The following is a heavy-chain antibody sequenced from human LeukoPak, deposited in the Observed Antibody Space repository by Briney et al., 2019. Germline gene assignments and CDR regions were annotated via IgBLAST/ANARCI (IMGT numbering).Heavy chain of an antibody. D-gene: IGHD6-13*01. Sequence: GGSLRLSCAASGFSVSSNYISWVRQAPGKGLEWVCVIYSGGATYYADSVNRRFSISRDNSKNTLYLQMNSLRAEDTAVYYCASSISSWYGAGYWGQGTLVTVSS. V-gene: IGHV3-53*01. J-gene: IGHJ4*02. CDR2: IYSGGAT. CDR3: ASSISSWYGAGY. CDR1: GFSVSSNY.